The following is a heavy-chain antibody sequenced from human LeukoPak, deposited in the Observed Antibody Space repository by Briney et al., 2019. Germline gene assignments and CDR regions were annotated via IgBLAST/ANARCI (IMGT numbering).Heavy chain of an antibody. CDR3: ARGLGSGRDY. J-gene: IGHJ4*02. Sequence: PSETLSLTCAVYGGSFSGYYWSWIRQPPGKGLEWVGEINHSGSTNYNPSLKRRVTISVDPSKNQCSRKLSSVTAADTAVYYCARGLGSGRDYWGQGTLVTVSS. D-gene: IGHD3-10*01. CDR1: GGSFSGYY. V-gene: IGHV4-34*01. CDR2: INHSGST.